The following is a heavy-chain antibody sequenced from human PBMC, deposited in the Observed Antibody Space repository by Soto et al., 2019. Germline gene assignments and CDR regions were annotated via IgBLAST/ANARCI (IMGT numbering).Heavy chain of an antibody. CDR1: GFTVNSNY. CDR2: IYSDGST. V-gene: IGHV3-66*01. Sequence: EVQLVESGGGLVQPGGSLRLSCAASGFTVNSNYMSWVRQAPGKGLEWVSVIYSDGSTYYADSVKGRFIIYRDNSNNTLYFQMNSLRAEDTDVYYCATLTKYDILTGFYPCWGQGTLVTVSS. CDR3: ATLTKYDILTGFYPC. D-gene: IGHD3-9*01. J-gene: IGHJ4*02.